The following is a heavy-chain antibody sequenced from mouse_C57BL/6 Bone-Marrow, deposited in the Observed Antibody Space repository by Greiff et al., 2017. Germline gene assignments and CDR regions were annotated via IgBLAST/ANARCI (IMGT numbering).Heavy chain of an antibody. CDR2: IWSGGST. J-gene: IGHJ4*01. CDR1: GFSLTSYG. D-gene: IGHD1-1*01. CDR3: DRNLYYYCSSNYYAMDY. V-gene: IGHV2-2*01. Sequence: VKLVESGPGLVQPSQSLSITCTVSGFSLTSYGVHWVRQSPGKGLGWLGVIWSGGSTDYNAAFLSRLSISKDNSKSQVFFKMNSLQTDDTAIYYCDRNLYYYCSSNYYAMDYWGQGTSVTVSS.